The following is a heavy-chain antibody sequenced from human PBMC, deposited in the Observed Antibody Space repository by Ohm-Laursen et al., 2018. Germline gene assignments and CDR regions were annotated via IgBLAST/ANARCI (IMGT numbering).Heavy chain of an antibody. Sequence: SDNLSLTCLVSDAAFRRDYWTWIRQFPGREMEWIGYIHYDGRTVYNPSLRSRLTMSIDTSKKQFSLRLTSATAADTAIYYCARLPDHSGWPFDYWGQGTLVTVSS. CDR3: ARLPDHSGWPFDY. CDR2: IHYDGRT. J-gene: IGHJ4*02. D-gene: IGHD6-19*01. V-gene: IGHV4-59*07. CDR1: DAAFRRDY.